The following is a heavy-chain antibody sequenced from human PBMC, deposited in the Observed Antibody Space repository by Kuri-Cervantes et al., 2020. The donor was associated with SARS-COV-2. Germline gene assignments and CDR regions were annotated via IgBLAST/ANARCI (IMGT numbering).Heavy chain of an antibody. V-gene: IGHV3-23*01. Sequence: GGSLRFSCAASGFTFSSYAMSWVRQAPGKGLEWVSAISGSGGSTYYADPVKGRFTISRDNSKNTLYLQMNSLRAEDTAVYYCARPRSGYYFEAFDIWGQGTMVTVSS. D-gene: IGHD3-3*01. J-gene: IGHJ3*02. CDR2: ISGSGGST. CDR3: ARPRSGYYFEAFDI. CDR1: GFTFSSYA.